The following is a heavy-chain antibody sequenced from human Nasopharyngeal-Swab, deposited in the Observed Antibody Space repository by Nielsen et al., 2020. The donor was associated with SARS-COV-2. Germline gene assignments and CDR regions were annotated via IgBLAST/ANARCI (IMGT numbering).Heavy chain of an antibody. CDR1: GYTFTSYA. CDR3: ARVGYSSGWLADY. V-gene: IGHV1-2*06. CDR2: INADSGGT. Sequence: ASVKVSCKASGYTFTSYAMNWVRQAPGQGLEWMGRINADSGGTNYAQKFQGRVTMTRDTSISTVYMELSRLRSDDTAVYFCARVGYSSGWLADYWGQGTLVTVSS. D-gene: IGHD6-19*01. J-gene: IGHJ4*02.